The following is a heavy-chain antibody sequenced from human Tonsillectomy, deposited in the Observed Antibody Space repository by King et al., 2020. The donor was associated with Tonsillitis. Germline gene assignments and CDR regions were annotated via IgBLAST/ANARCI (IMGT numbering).Heavy chain of an antibody. CDR2: ITPMFGTP. CDR3: AKDTTPKAGWFDP. CDR1: GGTFSSYA. J-gene: IGHJ5*02. D-gene: IGHD1-1*01. V-gene: IGHV1-69*01. Sequence: QLVQSGAEVKKPGSSVKVSCKASGGTFSSYAISWVRQAPGQGLEWMGGITPMFGTPNHAQRFQGRVTITADESTSKVYMELSSLKSEDTAIYYFAKDTTPKAGWFDPWGQGTLVTVSS.